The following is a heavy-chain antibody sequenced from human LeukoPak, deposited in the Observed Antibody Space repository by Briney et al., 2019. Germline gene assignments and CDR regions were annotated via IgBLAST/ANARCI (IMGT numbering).Heavy chain of an antibody. J-gene: IGHJ5*02. V-gene: IGHV3-30*02. Sequence: GGSLRLSCAASGFTFSSYGMHWVRQAPGKGLEWVAFIRYDGSNKYYADSVKGRFTISRDNSKNTLYLQMNSLRAEDTAVYYCAKDRSLGFGEQNWFDPWGQGTLVTVSS. D-gene: IGHD3-10*01. CDR2: IRYDGSNK. CDR3: AKDRSLGFGEQNWFDP. CDR1: GFTFSSYG.